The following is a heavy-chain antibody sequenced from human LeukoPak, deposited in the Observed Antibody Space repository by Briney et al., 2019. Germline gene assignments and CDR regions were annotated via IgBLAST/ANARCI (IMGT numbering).Heavy chain of an antibody. CDR3: ARMGWFGELSHYYYYYMDV. CDR2: IYYSGST. V-gene: IGHV4-59*01. Sequence: SETLSLTCTVSGGSISSDYWSWIRQPPGKGLEWIGYIYYSGSTNYNPSLKSRVTISVDTSKNQFSLKLSSVTAADTAVYYCARMGWFGELSHYYYYYMDVWGKGTTVTVSS. CDR1: GGSISSDY. D-gene: IGHD3-10*01. J-gene: IGHJ6*03.